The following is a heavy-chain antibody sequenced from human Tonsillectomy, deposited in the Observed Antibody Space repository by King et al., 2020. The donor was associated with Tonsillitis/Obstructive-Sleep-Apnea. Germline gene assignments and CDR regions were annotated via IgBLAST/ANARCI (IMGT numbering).Heavy chain of an antibody. CDR2: ISYDGRNK. D-gene: IGHD2-21*01. J-gene: IGHJ4*02. Sequence: HVQLVESGGGVVQPGKSLRLSCAASGFTFSSYGMHWVRQAPGKGLEWVAVISYDGRNKYYADSVKGRFTISRDNSKNTLYLQMNSLRAEDTAVYYCARGGGPGSYCAGDCYAYWGQGTLVTVSS. CDR1: GFTFSSYG. V-gene: IGHV3-30*03. CDR3: ARGGGPGSYCAGDCYAY.